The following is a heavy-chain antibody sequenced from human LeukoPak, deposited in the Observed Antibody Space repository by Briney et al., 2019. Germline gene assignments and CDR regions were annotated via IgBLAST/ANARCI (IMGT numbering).Heavy chain of an antibody. Sequence: GGSLRLSCAASGFTFSSYSVNWVRQAPGKGLEWVSSISSSSSYIYYADSVKGRFTISRDNAKNSLYLQMNSLRAEDTAVYYRAGGGSSSSAYYYYYYMDVWGKGTTVTVSS. J-gene: IGHJ6*03. D-gene: IGHD6-6*01. V-gene: IGHV3-21*01. CDR3: AGGGSSSSAYYYYYYMDV. CDR1: GFTFSSYS. CDR2: ISSSSSYI.